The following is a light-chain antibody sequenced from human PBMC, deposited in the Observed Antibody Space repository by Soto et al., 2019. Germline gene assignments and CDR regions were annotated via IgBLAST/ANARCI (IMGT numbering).Light chain of an antibody. J-gene: IGLJ3*02. V-gene: IGLV2-14*01. Sequence: QSALTQPASVSGSPGQSFTISCTGTSSDVGGYNYVSWYQQHPGKAPKLMIYEVSNRPSGVSNRFSGSKSGNTASLTISGLQAEDEADYYCSSYTSSSTPLFGGGTKLTVL. CDR2: EVS. CDR1: SSDVGGYNY. CDR3: SSYTSSSTPL.